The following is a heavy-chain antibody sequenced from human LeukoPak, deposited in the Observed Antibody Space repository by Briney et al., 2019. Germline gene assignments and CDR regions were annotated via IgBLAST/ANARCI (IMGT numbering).Heavy chain of an antibody. CDR2: ITASGDTI. CDR3: ARRFDH. V-gene: IGHV3-48*03. Sequence: GGSLRLSCAASGFTFSSYEMNWVRQAPGKGLEWVSYITASGDTIYYADSVKGRFTISRDTAKNSLYLQMNSLRAEDTAVYYCARRFDHWGQGTLVTVSS. J-gene: IGHJ4*02. CDR1: GFTFSSYE.